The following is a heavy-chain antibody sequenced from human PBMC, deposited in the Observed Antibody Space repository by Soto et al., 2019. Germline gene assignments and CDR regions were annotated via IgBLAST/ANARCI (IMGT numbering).Heavy chain of an antibody. D-gene: IGHD2-2*01. J-gene: IGHJ4*02. CDR1: GFTFSSYA. Sequence: EVQLLESGGGLVQPGGSLRISCAASGFTFSSYAISWVRQAPGKGLEWVSAISRSGGSTYYADSVKGRFTISRDNSKNALYLQINSLRADDTAVYYCAKYPGGYAAYFDYWGQGTLVTVSS. CDR2: ISRSGGST. CDR3: AKYPGGYAAYFDY. V-gene: IGHV3-23*01.